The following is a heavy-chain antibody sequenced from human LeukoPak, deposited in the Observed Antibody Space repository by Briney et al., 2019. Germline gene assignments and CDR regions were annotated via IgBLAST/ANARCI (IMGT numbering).Heavy chain of an antibody. J-gene: IGHJ6*03. V-gene: IGHV3-13*01. CDR3: ARGPGGPYYYYYYMDV. Sequence: GGSLRLSCAASGFTFSSYDMHWVRQATGKGLEWVSAIGTAGDTYYPGSVKGRFTISRENAKNSLYLQMNSLRAGHTAVYYCARGPGGPYYYYYYMDVWGKGTTVTVSS. CDR2: IGTAGDT. CDR1: GFTFSSYD. D-gene: IGHD4-23*01.